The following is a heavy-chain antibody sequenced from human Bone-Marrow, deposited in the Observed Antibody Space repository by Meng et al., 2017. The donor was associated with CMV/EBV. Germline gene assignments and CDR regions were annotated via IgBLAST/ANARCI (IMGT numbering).Heavy chain of an antibody. CDR1: GGSISSSSYY. D-gene: IGHD5-12*01. V-gene: IGHV4-39*07. J-gene: IGHJ4*02. CDR2: IYYSGST. CDR3: ASVRRDIVATGIFDY. Sequence: SETLSLTCTVSGGSISSSSYYWGWIRQPPGKGLEWIGGIYYSGSTYYNPSLKSRVTISVDTSKNQFSLKLSSVTAADTAVYYCASVRRDIVATGIFDYWGQGTLVTVSS.